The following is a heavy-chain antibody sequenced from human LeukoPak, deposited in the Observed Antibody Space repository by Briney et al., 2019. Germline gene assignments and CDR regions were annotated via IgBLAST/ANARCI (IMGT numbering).Heavy chain of an antibody. CDR1: GGSISSYY. CDR3: ARLLYGSGSYFFFDY. D-gene: IGHD3-10*01. V-gene: IGHV4-59*08. J-gene: IGHJ4*02. Sequence: PSETLSLTCTVSGGSISSYYWSWIRQPPGKGLEWIGYIYYSGSTNYNPSLKSRVTISVDTSKNQFSLKLSSVTAADTAVYYCARLLYGSGSYFFFDYWGQGTLVTVSS. CDR2: IYYSGST.